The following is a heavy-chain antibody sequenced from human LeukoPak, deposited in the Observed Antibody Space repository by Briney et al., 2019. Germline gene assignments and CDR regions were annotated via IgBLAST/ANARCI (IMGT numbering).Heavy chain of an antibody. Sequence: ASVKVSCKASGYTFTSYGINWVRQATGQGLEWMGWMNPNSGNTGYAQKFQGRVTITRNTSISTAYMELSSLRSEDTAVYYCARGGPNYDSSGYYYWGQGTLVTVSS. CDR2: MNPNSGNT. CDR3: ARGGPNYDSSGYYY. V-gene: IGHV1-8*03. J-gene: IGHJ4*02. CDR1: GYTFTSYG. D-gene: IGHD3-22*01.